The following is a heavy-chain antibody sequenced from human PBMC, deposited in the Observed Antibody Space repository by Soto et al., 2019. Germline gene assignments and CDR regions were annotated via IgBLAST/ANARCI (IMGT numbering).Heavy chain of an antibody. CDR1: GGSISSSSYY. V-gene: IGHV4-39*01. D-gene: IGHD3-3*01. CDR2: IYYSGST. CDR3: ARQDFWSGYYTSYGMDV. J-gene: IGHJ6*02. Sequence: QLQLQESGPGLVKPSETLSLTCTVSGGSISSSSYYWGCIRQPPGKWLEWIGSIYYSGSTYYNPSLKSRVTISVDTSKNQFSLKLSSVTAADTAVYYCARQDFWSGYYTSYGMDVWGQGTTVTVSS.